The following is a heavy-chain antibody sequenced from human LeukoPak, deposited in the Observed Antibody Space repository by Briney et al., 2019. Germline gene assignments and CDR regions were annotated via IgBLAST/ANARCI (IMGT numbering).Heavy chain of an antibody. Sequence: GGSLRLSCAASGFTFNAYSMGWVRQVPGKGLEWVSIISRASESIFYADSVKGRFTISRDNAKNSLYLQMNGLRAEDTAAYYCMRGATDTTRWFDPWGQGTLVTVSS. CDR3: MRGATDTTRWFDP. CDR2: ISRASESI. CDR1: GFTFNAYS. V-gene: IGHV3-21*01. D-gene: IGHD1-7*01. J-gene: IGHJ5*02.